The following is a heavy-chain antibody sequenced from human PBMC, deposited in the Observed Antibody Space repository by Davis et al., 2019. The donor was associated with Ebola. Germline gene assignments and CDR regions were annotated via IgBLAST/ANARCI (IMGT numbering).Heavy chain of an antibody. D-gene: IGHD3-22*01. CDR2: VSSYSDHI. Sequence: GGSLRLSCAASGFPFTTYTLNWVRQAPGKGLECVASVSSYSDHIYYADSVKGRFTASRDNAKNSLYLQMNSLRVEDTAVYFCARDRDYYDTSAYHPRCWFDLWGQGTLVTVSS. CDR3: ARDRDYYDTSAYHPRCWFDL. J-gene: IGHJ5*02. V-gene: IGHV3-21*01. CDR1: GFPFTTYT.